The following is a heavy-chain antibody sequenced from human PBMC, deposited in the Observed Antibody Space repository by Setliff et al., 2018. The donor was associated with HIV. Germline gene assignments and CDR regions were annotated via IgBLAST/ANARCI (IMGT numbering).Heavy chain of an antibody. D-gene: IGHD3-10*01. Sequence: ASVKVSCKASGHTFTNVDIHWLRRATGQGLEWMGWMNPNTGVSGYALKFQARVTMTMDTSISPAYMELISLTSEDTAGYYCARGKGVGGVVITGGLDVWGKGTTVTVSS. CDR2: MNPNTGVS. CDR1: GHTFTNVD. CDR3: ARGKGVGGVVITGGLDV. J-gene: IGHJ6*04. V-gene: IGHV1-8*01.